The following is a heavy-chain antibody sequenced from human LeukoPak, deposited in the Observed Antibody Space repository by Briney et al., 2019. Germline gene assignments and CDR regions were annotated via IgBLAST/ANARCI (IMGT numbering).Heavy chain of an antibody. CDR3: ARDHPSTAFDP. CDR2: IWYDGSNK. J-gene: IGHJ5*02. V-gene: IGHV3-33*01. Sequence: GGSLRLSCAASGFTFSSYGMHWVRQAPGKGLEWVAVIWYDGSNKYYADSVKGRFTISRDNSKNTLYLQMNSLRAEDTAVYDCARDHPSTAFDPWGQGTLVTVSS. CDR1: GFTFSSYG.